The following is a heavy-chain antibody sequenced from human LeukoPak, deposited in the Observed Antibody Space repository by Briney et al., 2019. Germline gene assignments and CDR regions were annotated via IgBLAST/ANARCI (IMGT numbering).Heavy chain of an antibody. Sequence: GGSLRLSCAASGFAFNHAWMSWVRQAPGKGLEWVARIKSKTSGGATDYAAPMKGRFTISRDDSKNTLYLQMNSLKIEDTAVYYCTWNGSPYSFDYWGQGTLVTLSS. D-gene: IGHD1-1*01. CDR1: GFAFNHAW. V-gene: IGHV3-15*01. CDR2: IKSKTSGGAT. J-gene: IGHJ4*02. CDR3: TWNGSPYSFDY.